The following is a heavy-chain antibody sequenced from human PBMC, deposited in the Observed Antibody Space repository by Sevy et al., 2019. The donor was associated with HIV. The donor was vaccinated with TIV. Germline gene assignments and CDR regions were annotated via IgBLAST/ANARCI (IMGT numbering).Heavy chain of an antibody. CDR3: ARDGYSGSYGGDAFDI. D-gene: IGHD1-26*01. J-gene: IGHJ3*02. CDR1: GFIFSTYW. V-gene: IGHV3-7*01. CDR2: IKKDGSEK. Sequence: GGSLRLSCAASGFIFSTYWMAWVRQAPGKGLEWVANIKKDGSEKYYVDSVKGRFTISRDNAKSLLYLQMDSLRAEDTAVYYCARDGYSGSYGGDAFDIWGQRTMVTVSS.